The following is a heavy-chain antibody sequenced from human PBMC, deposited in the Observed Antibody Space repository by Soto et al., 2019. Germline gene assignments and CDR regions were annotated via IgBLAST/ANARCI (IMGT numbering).Heavy chain of an antibody. D-gene: IGHD6-19*01. J-gene: IGHJ4*02. V-gene: IGHV3-23*01. CDR1: GFTFKESA. Sequence: EVRLLEAGGGLKQPGGSLRLSCAASGFTFKESAMNWVRQAPGKGLGWVASISDTGASTWYAEAVRGRLTISRDNSKNTLYLQMISLRGEDTAVYYCAKGRGSGWAWYFDNWGQGTLVTVSS. CDR2: ISDTGAST. CDR3: AKGRGSGWAWYFDN.